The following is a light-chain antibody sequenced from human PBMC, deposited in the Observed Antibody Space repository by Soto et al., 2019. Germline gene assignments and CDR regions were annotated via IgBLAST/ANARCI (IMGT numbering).Light chain of an antibody. CDR1: QSIGSW. CDR3: QQEHT. Sequence: DIQMTQSPSTLSASVGDRVTITCRASQSIGSWLDWCQQKPGKTPKLLIYKGSNLESGVPSRFRGSASGIEFTLTISSLQPDDYSTYYGQQEHTFGQGTKLEIK. CDR2: KGS. V-gene: IGKV1-5*03. J-gene: IGKJ2*01.